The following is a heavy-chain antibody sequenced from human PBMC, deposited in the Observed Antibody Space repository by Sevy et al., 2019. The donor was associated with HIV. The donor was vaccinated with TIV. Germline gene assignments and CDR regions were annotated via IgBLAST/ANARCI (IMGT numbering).Heavy chain of an antibody. D-gene: IGHD2-2*01. CDR3: AREGYCSSTSCYGPGFDS. CDR2: ISSSGSTI. Sequence: GGSLRLSCAASGFTFSDYYMSWIRQAPGKGLEWVSYISSSGSTIYYADSVKGRFTISRDNAKNSLYLQMNSLRAEDTAVYYCAREGYCSSTSCYGPGFDSWGQGTLVTVSS. J-gene: IGHJ4*02. V-gene: IGHV3-11*01. CDR1: GFTFSDYY.